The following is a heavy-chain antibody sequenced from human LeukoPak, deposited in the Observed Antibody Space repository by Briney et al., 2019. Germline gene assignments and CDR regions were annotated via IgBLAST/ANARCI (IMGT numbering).Heavy chain of an antibody. CDR1: GVTFSSYS. Sequence: GGSLRLSCAASGVTFSSYSMNWVRQAPGKGLEWVSSISSSSSYIYYADSVKGRFTISRDNAKNSLYLQMNSLRAEDTAVYYCASGRTVTGPGWGQGTLVTVSS. D-gene: IGHD4-11*01. V-gene: IGHV3-21*01. CDR2: ISSSSSYI. CDR3: ASGRTVTGPG. J-gene: IGHJ4*02.